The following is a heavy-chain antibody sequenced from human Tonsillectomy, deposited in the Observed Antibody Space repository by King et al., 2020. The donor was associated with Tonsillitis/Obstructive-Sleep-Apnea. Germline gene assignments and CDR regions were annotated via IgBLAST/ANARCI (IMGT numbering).Heavy chain of an antibody. Sequence: VQLVESGGGLVQPGRSLRLSCAASGFTFDDYAMHWVRQAPGKGLEWVSGISWNSGSIGYADSVKGRFTISRDNAKNSLYLQMNSMRAEDTALYYCAKDRYREVLLQDSIDIWDKGIMVTDS. D-gene: IGHD1-26*01. J-gene: IGHJ3*02. CDR1: GFTFDDYA. CDR3: AKDRYREVLLQDSIDI. V-gene: IGHV3-9*01. CDR2: ISWNSGSI.